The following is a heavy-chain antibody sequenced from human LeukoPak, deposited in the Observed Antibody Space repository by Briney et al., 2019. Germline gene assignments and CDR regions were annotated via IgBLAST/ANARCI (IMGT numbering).Heavy chain of an antibody. D-gene: IGHD3-22*01. Sequence: GASLRISCKASGYSFTSYWICWVRQMPGKGLEGMGIFYPGDSATRYSPSFQGQVTNSADKSISTAYLQWNSLRASDTAMYYCATQDYDSGGYYWFDPWGQGTLVTVSS. V-gene: IGHV5-51*01. CDR2: FYPGDSAT. CDR1: GYSFTSYW. CDR3: ATQDYDSGGYYWFDP. J-gene: IGHJ5*02.